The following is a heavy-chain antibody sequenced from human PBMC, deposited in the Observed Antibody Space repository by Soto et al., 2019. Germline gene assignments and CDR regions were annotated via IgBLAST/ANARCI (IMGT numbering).Heavy chain of an antibody. Sequence: GGSLRLSCAASEFTFSNYAMSWVRQAPGKGLEWVSAISGSGGTTSYADSVKGRFTISRDNSKNTLYLQMNSLGAEDTAVYYCAKSRSTCSSIRVGPMAFDIWGQGTMVTVSS. J-gene: IGHJ3*02. V-gene: IGHV3-23*01. CDR1: EFTFSNYA. D-gene: IGHD2-2*01. CDR2: ISGSGGTT. CDR3: AKSRSTCSSIRVGPMAFDI.